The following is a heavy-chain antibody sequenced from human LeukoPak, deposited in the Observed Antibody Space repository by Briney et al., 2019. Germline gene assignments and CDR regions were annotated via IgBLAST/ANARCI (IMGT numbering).Heavy chain of an antibody. Sequence: GESLKISCKGSGYSFSNYWVGWVRQMSGKGLEGMGVIYPGDSDITYSPAFRGQVTISVDKSISTAYLQWSSLKASDTAMYYCARGDSGWFSNSWGQGTLVTVSS. CDR1: GYSFSNYW. J-gene: IGHJ4*02. CDR3: ARGDSGWFSNS. V-gene: IGHV5-51*01. D-gene: IGHD6-19*01. CDR2: IYPGDSDI.